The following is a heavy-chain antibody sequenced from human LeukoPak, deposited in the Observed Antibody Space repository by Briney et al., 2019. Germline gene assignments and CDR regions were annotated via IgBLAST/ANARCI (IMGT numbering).Heavy chain of an antibody. CDR2: IIPIFGTA. CDR3: ARAYSSSDEIYDY. CDR1: GGTFSSYA. V-gene: IGHV1-69*13. D-gene: IGHD6-13*01. Sequence: ASVKVSCKASGGTFSSYAISWVRQAPGQGLERMGGIIPIFGTANYAQKFQGRVTITADESTSTAYMELSRLRSDDTAVYYCARAYSSSDEIYDYWGQGTLVTVSS. J-gene: IGHJ4*02.